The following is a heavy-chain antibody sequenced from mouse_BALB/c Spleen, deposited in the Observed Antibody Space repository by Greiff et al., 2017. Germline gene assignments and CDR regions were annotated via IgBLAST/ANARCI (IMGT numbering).Heavy chain of an antibody. D-gene: IGHD1-1*01. CDR1: GFTFSSFG. V-gene: IGHV5-17*02. Sequence: EVHLVESGGGLVQPGGSRKLSCAASGFTFSSFGMHWVRQAPEKGLEWVAYISSGSSTIYYADTVKGRFTISRDNPKNTLFLQMTSLRSEDTAMYYCAIITTVVGEFAYWGQGTLVTVSA. J-gene: IGHJ3*01. CDR3: AIITTVVGEFAY. CDR2: ISSGSSTI.